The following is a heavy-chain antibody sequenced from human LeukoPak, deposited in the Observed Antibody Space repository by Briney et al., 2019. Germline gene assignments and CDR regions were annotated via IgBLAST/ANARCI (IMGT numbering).Heavy chain of an antibody. V-gene: IGHV4-59*12. J-gene: IGHJ5*02. Sequence: PSETLSLTCTVSGGSISSYYWSWIRQPPGKGLEWIGYVYYSGSTNYNPSLRGRVTISVDTSKNQFSLKLSSVTAADTAVYYCARRKQQLGRYNWFDPWGQGTLVTVSS. D-gene: IGHD6-13*01. CDR1: GGSISSYY. CDR3: ARRKQQLGRYNWFDP. CDR2: VYYSGST.